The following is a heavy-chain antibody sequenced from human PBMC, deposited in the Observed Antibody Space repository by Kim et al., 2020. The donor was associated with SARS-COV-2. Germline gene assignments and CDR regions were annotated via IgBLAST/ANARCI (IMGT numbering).Heavy chain of an antibody. V-gene: IGHV1-46*01. Sequence: AQNFPGRVTTTRDTSTSTVYMELSSLRSEDTAVYYCARGGTMVRGGDFDYWGQGTLVTVSS. D-gene: IGHD3-10*01. J-gene: IGHJ4*02. CDR3: ARGGTMVRGGDFDY.